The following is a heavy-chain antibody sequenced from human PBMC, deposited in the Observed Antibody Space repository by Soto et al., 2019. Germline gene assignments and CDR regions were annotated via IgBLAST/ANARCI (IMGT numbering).Heavy chain of an antibody. V-gene: IGHV4-4*02. CDR2: ISHSETT. D-gene: IGHD6-13*01. J-gene: IGHJ4*02. Sequence: PSETLSLTCTVSGDSVSDSYWWNWVRQPPGKGLEWIGEISHSETTDYSPSLKSRVTISLDKSKNQFSLKMSSVTAADTAVYYCARSEAAAGDFDYWGQGALVTVSS. CDR1: GDSVSDSYW. CDR3: ARSEAAAGDFDY.